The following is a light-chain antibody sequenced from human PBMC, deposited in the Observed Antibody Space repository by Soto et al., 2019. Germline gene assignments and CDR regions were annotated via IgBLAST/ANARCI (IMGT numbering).Light chain of an antibody. Sequence: ESVFTQSGATLSLSTAERATLSSRAGQNIGTSLVWSQQKPGQSPRLLIYDASHRATGVPARFSGSGSGTDFTLTISGLEPEDFAVYYCQQRSFWPIPFGQGTRLEIK. CDR2: DAS. CDR3: QQRSFWPIP. J-gene: IGKJ5*01. V-gene: IGKV3-11*01. CDR1: QNIGTS.